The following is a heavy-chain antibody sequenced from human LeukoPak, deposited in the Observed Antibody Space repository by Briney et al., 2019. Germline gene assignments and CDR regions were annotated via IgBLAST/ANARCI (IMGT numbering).Heavy chain of an antibody. V-gene: IGHV3-21*01. D-gene: IGHD5-18*01. CDR1: GFTFSSYS. CDR3: ARGENNYGYYYFDY. J-gene: IGHJ4*02. CDR2: ISSSSSYI. Sequence: PVGSLRLSCAASGFTFSSYSMNWVRQAPGKGLEWVSSISSSSSYIYYADSVKGRFTISRDNAKNPLYLQMNSLRAEDTAVYYCARGENNYGYYYFDYWGQGTLVTVSS.